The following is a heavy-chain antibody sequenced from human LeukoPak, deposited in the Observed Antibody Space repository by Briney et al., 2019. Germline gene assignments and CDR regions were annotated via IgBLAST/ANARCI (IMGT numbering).Heavy chain of an antibody. D-gene: IGHD2-15*01. CDR2: IKQDGSEK. Sequence: GGSLRLSCAGSGFTFSNYNINWVRQAPGKGLEWVANIKQDGSEKYYVDSVKGRFTISRDNAKNSLYLQMNSLRAEDTAVYYCAREADKIGFDFDYWGQGTLVTVSS. V-gene: IGHV3-7*01. CDR1: GFTFSNYN. CDR3: AREADKIGFDFDY. J-gene: IGHJ4*02.